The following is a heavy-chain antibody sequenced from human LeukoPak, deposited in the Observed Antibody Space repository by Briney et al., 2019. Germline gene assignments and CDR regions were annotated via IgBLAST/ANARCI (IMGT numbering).Heavy chain of an antibody. CDR1: GQRANLHA. CDR3: ARGGAARPDY. D-gene: IGHD6-6*01. Sequence: PGGSLRLSCATSGQRANLHALNWVRQAPGKGLEWVSSISSRGGYTYYADSLKGRVTVSRDNAKNSLYLQMNTLRAEDTAVYYCARGGAARPDYWGQGMLVSVSS. V-gene: IGHV3-21*01. CDR2: ISSRGGYT. J-gene: IGHJ4*02.